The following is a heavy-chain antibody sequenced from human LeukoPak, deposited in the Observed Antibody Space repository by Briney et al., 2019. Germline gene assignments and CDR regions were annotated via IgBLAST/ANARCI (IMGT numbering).Heavy chain of an antibody. CDR3: ARDDYSDPDAFDI. J-gene: IGHJ3*02. CDR1: GYTFTSYY. Sequence: ASVKVSCKASGYTFTSYYMHWVRQAPGQGLEWMGIINPSGGSTSYAQKFQGRVTMTRDTSTSTVYMELSGLRSEDTAVYYCARDDYSDPDAFDIWGQGTMVTVSS. D-gene: IGHD4-11*01. V-gene: IGHV1-46*03. CDR2: INPSGGST.